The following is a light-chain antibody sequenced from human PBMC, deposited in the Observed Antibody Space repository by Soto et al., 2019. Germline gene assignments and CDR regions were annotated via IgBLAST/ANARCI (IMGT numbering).Light chain of an antibody. CDR1: QTVRNNY. CDR2: DAS. Sequence: EFVLTQSPGTLSLSPGERATLSCRASQTVRNNYLAWYQQKPGQAPRLLIYDASSRATGIPDRFSGGGSGTDFTLTISRLEPEDFAVYYCQHYVSPPITFGQGTRLEIK. CDR3: QHYVSPPIT. V-gene: IGKV3-20*01. J-gene: IGKJ5*01.